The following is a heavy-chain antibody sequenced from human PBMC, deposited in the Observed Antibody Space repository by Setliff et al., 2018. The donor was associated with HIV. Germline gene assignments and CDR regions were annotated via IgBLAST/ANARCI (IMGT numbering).Heavy chain of an antibody. V-gene: IGHV3-15*07. CDR2: IRTKTDGGTA. CDR1: GFTFTNAW. D-gene: IGHD6-19*01. Sequence: GGSLRLSCVVSGFTFTNAWMNWVRQAPGKGLEWLGRIRTKTDGGTADYAAPVKGRFTISRDDSQNTLYLQMNSLKTEDTAVYYCTRAWLGPTDYWGQGTLVTVSS. CDR3: TRAWLGPTDY. J-gene: IGHJ4*02.